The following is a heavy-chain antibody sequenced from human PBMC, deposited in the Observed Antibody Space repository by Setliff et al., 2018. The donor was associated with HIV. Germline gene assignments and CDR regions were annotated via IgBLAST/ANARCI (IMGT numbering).Heavy chain of an antibody. CDR1: GGSISSSTYY. Sequence: SETLSLTCTVSGGSISSSTYYWSWIRQHPGKGLEWIGYIYYSGSTYYNPSLKSRVTISVDTSRNQFSLKLSSVTAADTAVYYCARDRSDYYNLPGYFDHWGQGTPVTVSS. D-gene: IGHD3-3*01. CDR3: ARDRSDYYNLPGYFDH. J-gene: IGHJ4*02. V-gene: IGHV4-31*03. CDR2: IYYSGST.